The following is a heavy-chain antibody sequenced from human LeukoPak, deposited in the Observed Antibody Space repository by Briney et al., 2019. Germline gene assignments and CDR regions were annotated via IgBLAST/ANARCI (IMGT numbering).Heavy chain of an antibody. Sequence: SETLSLTCAVYGGSFSGYYWSWIRQPPGKGLEWIGEINHSGSTNYNPSPKSRVTISVDTSKNQFSLKLSSVTAADTAVYYCARLPAVAGTYYYYGMDVWGQGTTVTVSS. J-gene: IGHJ6*02. V-gene: IGHV4-34*01. D-gene: IGHD6-19*01. CDR2: INHSGST. CDR3: ARLPAVAGTYYYYGMDV. CDR1: GGSFSGYY.